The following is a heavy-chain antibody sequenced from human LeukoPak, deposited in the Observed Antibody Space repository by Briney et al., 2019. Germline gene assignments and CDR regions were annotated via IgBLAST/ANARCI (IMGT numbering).Heavy chain of an antibody. D-gene: IGHD3-10*01. CDR3: AKDGWIRGVTHDY. J-gene: IGHJ4*02. CDR1: GLTFSTYA. Sequence: GGSLRLSCAVSGLTFSTYAMSWVRQAPGKGLEWVSAISNSGGGTYYADSVQGRFTISRDNSKNTLYLQMTSLRDDDTAVYYCAKDGWIRGVTHDYWGQGTLVTVSS. V-gene: IGHV3-23*01. CDR2: ISNSGGGT.